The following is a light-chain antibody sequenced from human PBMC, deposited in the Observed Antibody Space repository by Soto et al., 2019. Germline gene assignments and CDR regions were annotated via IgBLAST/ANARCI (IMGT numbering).Light chain of an antibody. CDR3: QQYGSSPPWT. CDR2: GAS. J-gene: IGKJ1*01. V-gene: IGKV3-20*01. CDR1: QSVSSSY. Sequence: EIVLTQSAGTLSLSPGERAILSCRASQSVSSSYLAWYQQKPGQAPRLLIYGASSRATGIPDRFSGSGSGTDFTLTISRLEPEDFAVYYCQQYGSSPPWTFGQRTKVDIK.